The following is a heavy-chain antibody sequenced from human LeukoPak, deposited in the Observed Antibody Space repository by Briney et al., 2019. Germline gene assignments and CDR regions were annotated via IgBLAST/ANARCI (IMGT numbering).Heavy chain of an antibody. CDR2: IKPYGSET. J-gene: IGHJ4*02. CDR3: ARDGGELWPLDE. V-gene: IGHV3-7*01. D-gene: IGHD3-10*01. Sequence: GGSLRLSCVASGFPFKGYWMTWVRQSPGKGRDWVANIKPYGSETNYLDSVKGRFTISRDNARDSLFLEMNNLRVDDTAVYYCARDGGELWPLDEWGQGIPVTVSS. CDR1: GFPFKGYW.